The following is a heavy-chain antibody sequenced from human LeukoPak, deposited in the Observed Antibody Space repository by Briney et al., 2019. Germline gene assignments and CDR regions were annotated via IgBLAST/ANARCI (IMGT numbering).Heavy chain of an antibody. CDR1: GYTFTGYY. V-gene: IGHV1-2*02. CDR3: GRDYYDSSGDGAFDI. D-gene: IGHD3-22*01. J-gene: IGHJ3*02. CDR2: INPSSGGT. Sequence: ASVKVSCKASGYTFTGYYMHWVRQAPGQGLEWMGWINPSSGGTNYAQKFQDRVTMTRDTSISTVYMELSRLRSDDTAAYYCGRDYYDSSGDGAFDIWGHGTMVTVSS.